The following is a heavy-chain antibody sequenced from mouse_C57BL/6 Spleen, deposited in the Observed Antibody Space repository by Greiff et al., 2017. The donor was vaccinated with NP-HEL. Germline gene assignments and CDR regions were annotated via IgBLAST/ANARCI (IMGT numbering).Heavy chain of an antibody. CDR1: GYSITSGYY. Sequence: PFLFHPSQSLSLTCSVTGYSITSGYYWNWIRQFPGNKLEWMGYISYDGSNNYNPSLKNRISITRDTSKNQFFLKLNSVTTEDTATYYCAKGGTTVVATRYFDVWGTGTTVTVSS. J-gene: IGHJ1*03. D-gene: IGHD1-1*01. V-gene: IGHV3-6*01. CDR3: AKGGTTVVATRYFDV. CDR2: ISYDGSN.